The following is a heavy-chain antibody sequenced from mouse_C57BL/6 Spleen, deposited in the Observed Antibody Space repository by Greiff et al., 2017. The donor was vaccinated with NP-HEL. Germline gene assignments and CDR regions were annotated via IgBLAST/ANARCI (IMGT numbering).Heavy chain of an antibody. CDR3: ARAEGYYGSSFAY. J-gene: IGHJ3*01. V-gene: IGHV1-82*01. D-gene: IGHD1-1*01. CDR2: IYPGDGDT. Sequence: VQLQQSGPELVKPGASVKISCKASGYAFSSSWMNWVKQRPGKGLEWIGRIYPGDGDTNYNGKFKGKATLTADKSSSTAYMQLSSLTSEDSAVYYCARAEGYYGSSFAYWGQGTLVTVSA. CDR1: GYAFSSSW.